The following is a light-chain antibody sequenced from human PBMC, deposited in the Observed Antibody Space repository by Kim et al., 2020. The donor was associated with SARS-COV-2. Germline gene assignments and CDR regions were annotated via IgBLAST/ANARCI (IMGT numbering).Light chain of an antibody. CDR3: GTWDSSLSAWV. V-gene: IGLV1-51*01. Sequence: GQKVTISCSGSSSNIGNNYVSSYQQLPATAPKLLIYDNNKRPSGIPDRFSGSKSGTSATLGITGLQTGDEADYYCGTWDSSLSAWVFGGGTQLTVL. CDR2: DNN. CDR1: SSNIGNNY. J-gene: IGLJ3*02.